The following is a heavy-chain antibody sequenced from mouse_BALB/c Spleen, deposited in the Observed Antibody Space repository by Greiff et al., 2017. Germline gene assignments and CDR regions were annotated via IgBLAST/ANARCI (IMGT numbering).Heavy chain of an antibody. D-gene: IGHD2-3*01. J-gene: IGHJ4*01. CDR2: IYPGDGDT. Sequence: QVQLKQSGAELVRPGSSVKISCKASGYAFSSYWMNWVKQRPGQGLEWIGQIYPGDGDTNYNGKFKGKATLTADKSSSTAYMQLSSLTSEDSAVYFCAYDGYPYAMDYWGQGTSVTVSS. CDR1: GYAFSSYW. CDR3: AYDGYPYAMDY. V-gene: IGHV1-80*01.